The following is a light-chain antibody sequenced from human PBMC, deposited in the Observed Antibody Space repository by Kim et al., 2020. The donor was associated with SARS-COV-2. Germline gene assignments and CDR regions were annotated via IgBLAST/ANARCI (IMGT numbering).Light chain of an antibody. J-gene: IGKJ2*01. CDR2: DAS. Sequence: LSPGERATLSCRASQRIDTSLAWYQQRPGQAPRLLVYDASNRATGVPDRFSGSGSGTDFTLTISRLEPEDFAVYYCQQYGSSPPYTFGQGTKLEI. CDR3: QQYGSSPPYT. CDR1: QRIDTS. V-gene: IGKV3-20*01.